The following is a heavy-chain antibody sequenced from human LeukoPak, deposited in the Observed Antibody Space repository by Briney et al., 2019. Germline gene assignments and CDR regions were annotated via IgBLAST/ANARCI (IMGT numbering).Heavy chain of an antibody. J-gene: IGHJ3*02. D-gene: IGHD5-18*01. CDR1: GGFISNYY. CDR2: IYYSGST. CDR3: ARDLGVMVRAFDI. V-gene: IGHV4-59*01. Sequence: PSETLSLTCTVSGGFISNYYWIWLRQPPGKRLEWIGYIYYSGSTSYNPSLKSRVTISVDTSKNQISLKLSSVTAADTAVYFCARDLGVMVRAFDIWGQGTMVTVSS.